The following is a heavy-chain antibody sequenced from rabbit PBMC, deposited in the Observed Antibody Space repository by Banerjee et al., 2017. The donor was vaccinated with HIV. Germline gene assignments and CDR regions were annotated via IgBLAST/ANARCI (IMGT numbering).Heavy chain of an antibody. V-gene: IGHV1S45*01. CDR3: ARGDYAGSSYYNFLPDYYFSL. J-gene: IGHJ4*01. CDR2: IGTGSGNT. Sequence: QEQLEESGGDLVQPEGSLTLTCKASGFSFSSGYYMCWVRQAPGKGLEWIGCIGTGSGNTYYASWAKGRFTISKTSSTTVTLQMTSLTAADTATYFCARGDYAGSSYYNFLPDYYFSLWGQGTLVTVS. D-gene: IGHD8-1*01. CDR1: GFSFSSGYY.